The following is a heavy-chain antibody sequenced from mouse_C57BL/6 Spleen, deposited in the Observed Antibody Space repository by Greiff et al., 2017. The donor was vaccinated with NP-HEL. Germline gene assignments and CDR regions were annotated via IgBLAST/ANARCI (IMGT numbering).Heavy chain of an antibody. V-gene: IGHV14-4*01. CDR3: TSTGTWYFDV. Sequence: VQLQQSGAELVRPGASVKLSCTASGFNIKDDYMHWVKQRPEQGLEWIGWIDPENGDTEYASKFQGKATITADTSSNTAYLQLSSLTSEDTAVYYCTSTGTWYFDVWGTGTTVTVSS. CDR1: GFNIKDDY. J-gene: IGHJ1*03. CDR2: IDPENGDT. D-gene: IGHD4-1*02.